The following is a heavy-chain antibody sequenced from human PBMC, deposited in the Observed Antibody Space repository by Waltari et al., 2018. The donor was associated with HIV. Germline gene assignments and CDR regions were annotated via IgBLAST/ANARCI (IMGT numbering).Heavy chain of an antibody. CDR2: IYYSGST. CDR3: ARREVAVAAPFDY. D-gene: IGHD6-19*01. J-gene: IGHJ4*02. V-gene: IGHV4-39*01. Sequence: QLQLQESGPGLVKPSETLSLTCTVSGGSISSSSYYWGWIRQPPGKGLEWIGGIYYSGSTSLNPSLKSRVTISVDTSKNQFSRKLSSVTAADTAVYYCARREVAVAAPFDYWGQGTLVTVSS. CDR1: GGSISSSSYY.